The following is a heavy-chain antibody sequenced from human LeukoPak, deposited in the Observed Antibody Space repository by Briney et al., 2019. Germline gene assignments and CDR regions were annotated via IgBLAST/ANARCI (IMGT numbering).Heavy chain of an antibody. CDR3: ARGVCSGGGCYGLFNY. D-gene: IGHD2-15*01. CDR2: INHSGST. CDR1: GGSVSGYY. Sequence: SETLSLTGAVYGGSVSGYYWSWIRQPPGKGVEWIGEINHSGSTNYNPSLKSRVTISVDTSKKQFSLKLSSVTAADTAVYYCARGVCSGGGCYGLFNYWGQGTLVTVSS. J-gene: IGHJ4*02. V-gene: IGHV4-34*01.